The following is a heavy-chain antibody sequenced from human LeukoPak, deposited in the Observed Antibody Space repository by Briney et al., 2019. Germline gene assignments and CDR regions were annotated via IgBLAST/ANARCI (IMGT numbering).Heavy chain of an antibody. CDR2: MTGPADTT. Sequence: GGSLRLSCAASGFNFNNFAMSWVRQAPGKGLEWLSAMTGPADTTYYAESVKDRFTISRDYSKSMVFLQMNSLRVEDTAIYYCAKGAEIDHWGQGTLVTVSS. CDR3: AKGAEIDH. CDR1: GFNFNNFA. J-gene: IGHJ4*02. V-gene: IGHV3-23*01.